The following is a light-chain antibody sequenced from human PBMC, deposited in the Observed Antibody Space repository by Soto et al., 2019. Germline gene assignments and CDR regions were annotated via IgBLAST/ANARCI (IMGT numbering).Light chain of an antibody. CDR3: IQSVYWPPYT. Sequence: DVVMTQSPLFLPVTLGQPATISCRSSQSLAYSDGNTYLHWFQQRPGQSPRRLIYNLSSRDSGVPDRFSGSGSGTDFSLKISRVEAADVVVYYCIQSVYWPPYTFGQGTKLEIK. CDR1: QSLAYSDGNTY. J-gene: IGKJ2*01. CDR2: NLS. V-gene: IGKV2-30*01.